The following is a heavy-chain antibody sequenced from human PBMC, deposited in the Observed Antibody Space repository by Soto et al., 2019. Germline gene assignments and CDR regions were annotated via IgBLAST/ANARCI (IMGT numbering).Heavy chain of an antibody. CDR3: ATLKRQTAMTVILVVIHYFDY. CDR1: GFTFSSYA. J-gene: IGHJ4*02. V-gene: IGHV3-23*01. CDR2: ISGSGGST. D-gene: IGHD3-22*01. Sequence: PGGSLRLSCAASGFTFSSYAMSWVRQAPGKGLEWVSSISGSGGSTRYADSVMGRFTISRDNSKNTLFLQMNSLTVEDTAIYYCATLKRQTAMTVILVVIHYFDYCGQGAPVTVP.